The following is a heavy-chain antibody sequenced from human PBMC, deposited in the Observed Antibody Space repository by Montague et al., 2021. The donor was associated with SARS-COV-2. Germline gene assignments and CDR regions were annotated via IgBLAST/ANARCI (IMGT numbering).Heavy chain of an antibody. CDR2: INHSGST. CDR1: GGSFSGYH. V-gene: IGHV4-34*01. D-gene: IGHD5-18*01. J-gene: IGHJ4*02. Sequence: SETLSLTCVVYGGSFSGYHWSWIRQPPGKGLEWIGEINHSGSTNYNPSLKSRVTIPVDTSKKQFSLRLNSVTAADTAVYYCARGGGYSYGALDYWGQGTLVTVSS. CDR3: ARGGGYSYGALDY.